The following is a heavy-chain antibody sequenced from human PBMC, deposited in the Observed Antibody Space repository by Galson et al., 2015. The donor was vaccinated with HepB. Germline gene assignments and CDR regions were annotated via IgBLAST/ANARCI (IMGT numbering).Heavy chain of an antibody. CDR1: GYTFTSYY. CDR3: ARDPLADYGDRRVFDY. D-gene: IGHD4-17*01. Sequence: SVKVSCKASGYTFTSYYMHWVRQAPGQGLEWLGVINPSTGNTNYAQKFQGRVTMTRDTSTSSFYMDLSSLRSEDTAVYYCARDPLADYGDRRVFDYWGQGTLGTVSS. V-gene: IGHV1-46*01. CDR2: INPSTGNT. J-gene: IGHJ4*02.